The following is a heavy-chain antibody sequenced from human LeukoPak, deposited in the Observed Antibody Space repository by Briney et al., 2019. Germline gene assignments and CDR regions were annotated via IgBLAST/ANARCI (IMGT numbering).Heavy chain of an antibody. J-gene: IGHJ4*02. CDR1: GFTFSDYY. Sequence: GGSPRLSCAASGFTFSDYYMSWIRQAPGKGLEWVSYISSSGNIIYYADSVKGRFTISRDNAKNSLYLQMNSLRAEDTAVYYCARRRYNWNAIDYWGQGTLVPVSS. CDR3: ARRRYNWNAIDY. V-gene: IGHV3-11*01. CDR2: ISSSGNII. D-gene: IGHD1-20*01.